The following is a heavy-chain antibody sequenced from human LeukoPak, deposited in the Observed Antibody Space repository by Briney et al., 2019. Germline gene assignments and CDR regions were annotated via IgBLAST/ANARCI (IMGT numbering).Heavy chain of an antibody. V-gene: IGHV3-21*01. D-gene: IGHD5-12*01. J-gene: IGHJ4*02. CDR3: ARDIGAYGYSGYDSDY. Sequence: GGSLRLSCAASGFTFSSYSMNWVRQAPGKGLEWVSSISSSSSYIYYADSVKGRFTISRDNAKNSLYLQMNSLRAEDTAVYYCARDIGAYGYSGYDSDYWGQGTLVTVSS. CDR2: ISSSSSYI. CDR1: GFTFSSYS.